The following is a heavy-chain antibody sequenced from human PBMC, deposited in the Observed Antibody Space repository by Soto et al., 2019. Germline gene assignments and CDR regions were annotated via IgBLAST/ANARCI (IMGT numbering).Heavy chain of an antibody. CDR1: GYTFTSYG. CDR3: ARGQDYVGDYYCYGMDV. Sequence: ASVKVSCKGSGYTFTSYGISWVRQAPGQGLEWMGWISAYNGNTNYAQKLQGRVTMTTDTSTSTAYMELRSLRSDDTAVYYCARGQDYVGDYYCYGMDVWSQGSTGTVS. J-gene: IGHJ6*02. D-gene: IGHD4-17*01. CDR2: ISAYNGNT. V-gene: IGHV1-18*01.